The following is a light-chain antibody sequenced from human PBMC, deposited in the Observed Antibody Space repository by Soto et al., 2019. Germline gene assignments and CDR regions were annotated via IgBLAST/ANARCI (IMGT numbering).Light chain of an antibody. Sequence: IVLTQSPGTLSLSPGDRATLSCRASQSISSIYLAWYQQKPDQAPRLLIYGASSRATGIPARFSGRGSGTDFTLTISSLEPEDFAVYFCQQYQTSLTFGGGTTVEI. CDR3: QQYQTSLT. CDR2: GAS. J-gene: IGKJ4*01. CDR1: QSISSIY. V-gene: IGKV3-20*01.